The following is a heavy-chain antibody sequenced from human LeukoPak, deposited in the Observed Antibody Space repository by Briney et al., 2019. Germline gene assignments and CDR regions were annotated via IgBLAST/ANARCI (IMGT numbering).Heavy chain of an antibody. CDR2: IKLDGSEK. CDR3: ARDQYDTWSRRGNFDS. J-gene: IGHJ4*02. V-gene: IGHV3-7*03. Sequence: GGSLRLSCAISGFTFSSYAMSWVRQAPGKGLEWVANIKLDGSEKNYVDSVKGRFTISRDNTKNSLYLQMNSLRAEDTAVFYCARDQYDTWSRRGNFDSWGQGTLVIVSS. D-gene: IGHD3-3*01. CDR1: GFTFSSYA.